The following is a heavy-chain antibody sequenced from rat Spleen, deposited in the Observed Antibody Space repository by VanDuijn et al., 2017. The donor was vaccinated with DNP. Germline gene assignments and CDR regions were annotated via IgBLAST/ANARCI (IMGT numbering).Heavy chain of an antibody. D-gene: IGHD1-10*01. Sequence: QVQLQQSGAELAKPGSSVKISCKASGYTLTSYYISWIKQTTGQGLEYIGYINTGSGGTNYNEKFKGKATLTVDKSSSTAFMQLSSLTPEDTAVYYCARGTTRDWYFDFWGPGTMVTVSS. CDR2: INTGSGGT. V-gene: IGHV1-43*01. CDR3: ARGTTRDWYFDF. CDR1: GYTLTSYY. J-gene: IGHJ1*01.